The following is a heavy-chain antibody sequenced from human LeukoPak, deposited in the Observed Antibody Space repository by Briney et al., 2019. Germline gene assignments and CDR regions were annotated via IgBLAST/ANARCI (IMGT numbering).Heavy chain of an antibody. Sequence: PSETLSLTCKVSGGSISSYYWSWIRQPPGKGLECIGYIYYSGSTNYNPSLKGRVTVSLDTSRNQFSLKLSSVTAADTAVYYCARQSPGAYPQWFDPWGQGTLVTVS. J-gene: IGHJ5*02. V-gene: IGHV4-59*08. CDR3: ARQSPGAYPQWFDP. D-gene: IGHD2-2*01. CDR2: IYYSGST. CDR1: GGSISSYY.